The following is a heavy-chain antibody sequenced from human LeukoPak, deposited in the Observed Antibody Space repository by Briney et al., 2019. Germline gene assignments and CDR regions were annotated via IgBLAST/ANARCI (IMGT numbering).Heavy chain of an antibody. Sequence: GSLRLSCAASGFTFSSYSMNWVRQAPGMGLEWISYISSSSSSIYYADSVKGRFTVSRDNAKNSLYLQMSSLRAEDTAVYYCARDPYSGYDLQAFDYWGQGTLVTVSS. J-gene: IGHJ4*02. CDR3: ARDPYSGYDLQAFDY. CDR1: GFTFSSYS. CDR2: ISSSSSSI. V-gene: IGHV3-48*01. D-gene: IGHD5-12*01.